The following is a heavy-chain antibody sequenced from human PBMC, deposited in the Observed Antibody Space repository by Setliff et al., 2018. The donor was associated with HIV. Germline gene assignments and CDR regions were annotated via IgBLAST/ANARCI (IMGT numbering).Heavy chain of an antibody. V-gene: IGHV4-59*08. Sequence: SETLSLTCTVSGGSISGHFWSWIRQPPGKGLEWLGYVSYSWSTNFNPSLESRLAMSVDMSKNHFSLKLRSVTAADTAVYYCARHGHFYDSSSSDAFDIWGHGTMVTVSS. CDR1: GGSISGHF. J-gene: IGHJ3*02. CDR3: ARHGHFYDSSSSDAFDI. CDR2: VSYSWST. D-gene: IGHD3-22*01.